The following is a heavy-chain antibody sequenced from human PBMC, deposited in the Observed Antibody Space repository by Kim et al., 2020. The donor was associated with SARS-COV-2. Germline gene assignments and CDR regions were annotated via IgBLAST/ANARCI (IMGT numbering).Heavy chain of an antibody. Sequence: GGSLRLSCAASGFTVSSNYMSWVRQAPGKGLEWVSVIYSGGSTYYADSVKGRFTISRDNSKNTLYLQMNSLRAEDTAVYYCARGRETLGYYYGMDVWGQGTTVTVSS. V-gene: IGHV3-53*01. CDR2: IYSGGST. CDR1: GFTVSSNY. CDR3: ARGRETLGYYYGMDV. J-gene: IGHJ6*02.